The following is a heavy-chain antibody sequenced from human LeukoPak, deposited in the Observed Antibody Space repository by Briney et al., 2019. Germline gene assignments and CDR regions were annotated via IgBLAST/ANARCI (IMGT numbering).Heavy chain of an antibody. CDR3: ARASPVLDAFDI. CDR1: GGSIRNYY. Sequence: SETLSLTCTVSGGSIRNYYWSWIRQPPGKGLEWIGYIYYSGSTNYNPSLKGRVTISVDTSKNQFSLKLSSVTAADTAVYYCARASPVLDAFDIWGQGTMVTVSS. V-gene: IGHV4-59*01. J-gene: IGHJ3*02. CDR2: IYYSGST.